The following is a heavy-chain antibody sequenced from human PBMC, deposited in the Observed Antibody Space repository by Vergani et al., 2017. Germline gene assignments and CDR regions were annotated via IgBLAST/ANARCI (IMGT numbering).Heavy chain of an antibody. CDR3: ARLLLLPDY. D-gene: IGHD3-16*01. Sequence: SRCSLSTSGVGVGWIRQPPGQALEWLALIFWDDDKRYSPSLKRRLTITKDTSKNQVVLTMTNMDPVDTATYYCARLLLLPDYWGQGTLVTVSS. V-gene: IGHV2-5*02. CDR1: RCSLSTSGVG. J-gene: IGHJ4*02. CDR2: IFWDDDK.